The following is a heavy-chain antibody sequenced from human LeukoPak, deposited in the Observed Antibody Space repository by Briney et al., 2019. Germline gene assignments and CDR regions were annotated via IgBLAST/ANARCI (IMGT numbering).Heavy chain of an antibody. V-gene: IGHV1-2*02. J-gene: IGHJ4*02. CDR1: GYTFTGSY. CDR2: ISPARGAT. CDR3: LNEHGG. D-gene: IGHD1-1*01. Sequence: ASVKVSCKASGYTFTGSYMHWVRQAPGQGFEWIGWISPARGATKYAQNFQGRVTLTTDTSITTAYMELSSLTSDDTASYYCLNEHGGWGQGTPVTVSS.